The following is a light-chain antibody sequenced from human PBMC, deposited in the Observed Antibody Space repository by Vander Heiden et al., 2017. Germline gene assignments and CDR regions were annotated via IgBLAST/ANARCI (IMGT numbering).Light chain of an antibody. J-gene: IGLJ2*01. CDR3: QAWDSSTVV. CDR2: QDS. Sequence: SYELTQPPSVSVSPGQTASITCSGDKLGDKYACWYQQKPGQSPVLGIYQDSKRPSGIHERFSGSNSGNTATLTISGTQAMDEADYYCQAWDSSTVVFGGGTKLTVL. CDR1: KLGDKY. V-gene: IGLV3-1*01.